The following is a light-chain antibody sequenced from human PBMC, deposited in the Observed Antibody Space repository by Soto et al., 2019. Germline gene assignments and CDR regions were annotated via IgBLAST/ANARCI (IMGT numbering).Light chain of an antibody. Sequence: QSVLTQPASVSGSPGQSITISCTGSSSDVGGYNHVSWYQQHPGKAPKLMIYEVSNRPSGVSNRFSGSKSGNTASLTISGPQAEDEADYYCSSYTTSTTRIIFGGGTKVNVL. J-gene: IGLJ2*01. CDR2: EVS. CDR3: SSYTTSTTRII. V-gene: IGLV2-14*01. CDR1: SSDVGGYNH.